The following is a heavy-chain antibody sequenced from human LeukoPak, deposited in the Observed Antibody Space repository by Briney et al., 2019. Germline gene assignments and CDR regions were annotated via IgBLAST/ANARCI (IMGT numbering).Heavy chain of an antibody. Sequence: PGGSLRLSCAASGFTFSSYAMHWVRQAPGKGLEWVAVISYDGSNKYYADSVKGRFTISRDNSKNTLYLQMNSLRAEDTAVYYCAKDLYKYSSKGSMDYWGQGTLVTVSS. CDR3: AKDLYKYSSKGSMDY. V-gene: IGHV3-30-3*02. CDR1: GFTFSSYA. CDR2: ISYDGSNK. J-gene: IGHJ4*02. D-gene: IGHD6-13*01.